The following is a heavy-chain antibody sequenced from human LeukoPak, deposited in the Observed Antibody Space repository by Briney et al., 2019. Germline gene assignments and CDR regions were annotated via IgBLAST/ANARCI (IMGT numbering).Heavy chain of an antibody. CDR3: ARDGGYSGYDHKHFDY. V-gene: IGHV3-30*02. J-gene: IGHJ4*02. Sequence: PGGSLRLSCSASGFTFSSYGMHWVRQAPGKGLEWVAFIRYDGSNKYYADSVKGRFTISRDNAKNSLYLQMSSLRAEDTAVYYCARDGGYSGYDHKHFDYWGQGTLVTVSS. D-gene: IGHD5-12*01. CDR2: IRYDGSNK. CDR1: GFTFSSYG.